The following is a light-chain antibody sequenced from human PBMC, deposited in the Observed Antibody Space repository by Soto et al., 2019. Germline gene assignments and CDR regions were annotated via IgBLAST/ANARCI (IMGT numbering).Light chain of an antibody. V-gene: IGLV2-14*01. CDR2: DVS. J-gene: IGLJ1*01. CDR1: SSDIGSYNY. CDR3: NSYTSSSTFV. Sequence: QSALTQPASVSGSPGQSITIPCTGTSSDIGSYNYVSWYQQHPGKAPKLMIYDVSNRPSGISNRFSGSKSGNTASLTISGLQAEDEADYYCNSYTSSSTFVSGTGTKVTVL.